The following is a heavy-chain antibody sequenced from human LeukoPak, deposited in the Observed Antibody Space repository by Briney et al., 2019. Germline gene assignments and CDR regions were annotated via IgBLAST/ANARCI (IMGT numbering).Heavy chain of an antibody. CDR2: IDWDDDK. Sequence: SGPTLVNPTQTLTLTCTFSGFSLSTSGGRVGWIRQPPGKALEWLARIDWDDDKSYTASLRTRLTISKDPSKNQVVLTVTNMDPVDTATYYCARVYGDGPQGHAFDIWGQGTMVTVSS. V-gene: IGHV2-70*04. J-gene: IGHJ3*02. CDR3: ARVYGDGPQGHAFDI. D-gene: IGHD2-8*01. CDR1: GFSLSTSGGR.